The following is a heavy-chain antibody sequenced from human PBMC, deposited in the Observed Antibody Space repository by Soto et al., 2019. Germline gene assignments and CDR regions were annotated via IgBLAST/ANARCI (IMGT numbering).Heavy chain of an antibody. CDR2: THYSGRT. V-gene: IGHV4-38-2*01. CDR3: ATHFYGAYVVDS. Sequence: SDTLSLTCAVSGFSISSGHYWGWMRQTPGKGLEWIGSTHYSGRTYYSTSLKSRVTISVDTSKNQVSLRLRSVTAADTALYYCATHFYGAYVVDSWGQGTLVTVS. D-gene: IGHD4-17*01. J-gene: IGHJ4*02. CDR1: GFSISSGHY.